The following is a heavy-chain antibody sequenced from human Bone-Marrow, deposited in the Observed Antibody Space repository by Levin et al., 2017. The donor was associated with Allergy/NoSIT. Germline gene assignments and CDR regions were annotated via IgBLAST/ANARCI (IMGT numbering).Heavy chain of an antibody. D-gene: IGHD6-25*01. CDR1: GFTLQGET. J-gene: IGHJ5*02. Sequence: GGSLRLSCAASGFTLQGETMNWVRQAPGKGLEWVSFIGSSGVHIFYAESVRGRFTISRDNARNSLYLQMDSLRVEDTAVYFWVREHGAAPHLHKSPWHWFDPWGQGTLVTVSS. CDR3: VREHGAAPHLHKSPWHWFDP. V-gene: IGHV3-21*01. CDR2: IGSSGVHI.